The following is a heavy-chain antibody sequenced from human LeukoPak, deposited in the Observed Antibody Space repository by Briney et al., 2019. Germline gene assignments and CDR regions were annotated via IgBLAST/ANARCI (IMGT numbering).Heavy chain of an antibody. Sequence: GESRRLSCAASGFTFSSDTMSWVRQAPGKELAWVSLISNSGSYIYYAESMKGRVTISRDNAKNPLFLQMNSLRDEDTALYYCARVGASSSWYGSYFYYYMDVWGMGTTVTVFS. CDR3: ARVGASSSWYGSYFYYYMDV. J-gene: IGHJ6*03. V-gene: IGHV3-21*01. CDR2: ISNSGSYI. D-gene: IGHD6-13*01. CDR1: GFTFSSDT.